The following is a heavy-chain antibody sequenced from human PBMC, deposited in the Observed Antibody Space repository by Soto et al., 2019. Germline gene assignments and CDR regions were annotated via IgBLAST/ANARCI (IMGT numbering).Heavy chain of an antibody. D-gene: IGHD3-3*01. V-gene: IGHV6-1*01. CDR3: ARDTTIFGVVSPGDY. Sequence: SQTLSLTCAISGDSVSSTSAAWSWIRQSPSRGLEWLGRTYYRSKWYSDYAVSVKSRITINPDTSKNQFSLQLNSVTPEDTAVYYCARDTTIFGVVSPGDYWGQGTLVTVSS. CDR1: GDSVSSTSAA. CDR2: TYYRSKWYS. J-gene: IGHJ4*02.